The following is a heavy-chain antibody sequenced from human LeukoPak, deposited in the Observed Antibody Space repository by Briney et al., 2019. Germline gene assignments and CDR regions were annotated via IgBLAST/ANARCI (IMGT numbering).Heavy chain of an antibody. V-gene: IGHV3-21*01. J-gene: IGHJ4*02. Sequence: GGSLRLSCAASGFTFSSYSMNWVRQAPGKGLEWVSSISSSSSYIYYADSVKGRFTISRDNAKNSLYLQMNSLRAEDTAVYYCARAPYYYDSSGTGTLDYWGQGTLVTVSS. CDR2: ISSSSSYI. D-gene: IGHD3-22*01. CDR1: GFTFSSYS. CDR3: ARAPYYYDSSGTGTLDY.